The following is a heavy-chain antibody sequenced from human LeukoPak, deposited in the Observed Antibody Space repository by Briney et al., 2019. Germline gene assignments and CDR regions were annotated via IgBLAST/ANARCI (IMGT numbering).Heavy chain of an antibody. J-gene: IGHJ2*01. V-gene: IGHV7-4-1*02. CDR2: INTNTGNP. Sequence: ASVKVSCKASGYTFTSYAMNWVRQAPGQGLEWMGWINTNTGNPTYAQGFTGRFVFSLDTSVSTAYLQISSLKAEDTAVYYCARGSSGWYWMVWYFDLWGRGTLVTVSS. D-gene: IGHD6-19*01. CDR1: GYTFTSYA. CDR3: ARGSSGWYWMVWYFDL.